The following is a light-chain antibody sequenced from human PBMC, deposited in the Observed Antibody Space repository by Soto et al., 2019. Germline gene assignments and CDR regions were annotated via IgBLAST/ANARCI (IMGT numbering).Light chain of an antibody. CDR3: QQYGSSSWT. V-gene: IGKV3-20*01. CDR1: QSVSSIY. Sequence: EIVLTQSPGTLSLSPGERATLSCRASQSVSSIYLAWYQHKPGQAPRLLIYGASSRATGIPDRFSGSGSGTDFTLTISRLQPEDFAVYYCQQYGSSSWTFGRGTKWISN. J-gene: IGKJ1*01. CDR2: GAS.